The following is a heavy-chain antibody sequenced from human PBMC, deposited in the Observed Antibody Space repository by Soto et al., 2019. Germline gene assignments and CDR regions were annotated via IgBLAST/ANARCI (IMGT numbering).Heavy chain of an antibody. J-gene: IGHJ6*02. Sequence: QVQLVQSGAEVKKPGSSVKVSCKASGGTFSSYAISWVRQAPGQGLEWMGGIIPISGTANYAQKFHGRVTITADESTSSAYMELCSLRSEDTDVYYCARSQGSSTSLEIYYYYYYGMDVWGQGTTVTVSS. D-gene: IGHD2-2*01. CDR3: ARSQGSSTSLEIYYYYYYGMDV. CDR1: GGTFSSYA. CDR2: IIPISGTA. V-gene: IGHV1-69*01.